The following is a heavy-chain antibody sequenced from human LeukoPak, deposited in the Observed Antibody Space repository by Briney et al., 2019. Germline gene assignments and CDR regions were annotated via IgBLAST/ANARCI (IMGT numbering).Heavy chain of an antibody. Sequence: GGSLRLSCAASGFTFSNAWMSWVRQAPGKGLEWVSAISGSDGSTYYAGSVKGRFTISRDNSKNTLYLQMNSLRAEDTAVYYCAKDDIWVTEIYWGQGTLVTVSS. CDR3: AKDDIWVTEIY. V-gene: IGHV3-23*01. D-gene: IGHD2-21*02. J-gene: IGHJ4*02. CDR1: GFTFSNAW. CDR2: ISGSDGST.